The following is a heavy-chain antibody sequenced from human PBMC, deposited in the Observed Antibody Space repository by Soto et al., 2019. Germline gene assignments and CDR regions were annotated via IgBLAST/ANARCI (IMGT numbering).Heavy chain of an antibody. J-gene: IGHJ4*02. CDR2: ISSSSSTI. CDR1: GFTFSSYS. V-gene: IGHV3-48*01. D-gene: IGHD3-10*01. CDR3: ARANYYGSPGDFDY. Sequence: VQLVESGGGLVQPGGSLRLSCAASGFTFSSYSMNWVRQAPGKGLEWVSYISSSSSTIYYADSVKGRFTISRDNAKNSLYLKLNSMRAEDTAVYYCARANYYGSPGDFDYWGQGTLVTVSS.